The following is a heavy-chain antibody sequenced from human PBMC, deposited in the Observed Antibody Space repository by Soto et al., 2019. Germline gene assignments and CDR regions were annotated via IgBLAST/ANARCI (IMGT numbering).Heavy chain of an antibody. Sequence: SETLSLTCTVSGGSIRSTTYYWGWIRQPPGKGLEWIGSIYYSGSTYYNPSLKGRVNISVDMSKNQFSLKLSSVTAADTAVYYCATHNWNLDPWGQGT. V-gene: IGHV4-39*01. CDR3: ATHNWNLDP. CDR1: GGSIRSTTYY. J-gene: IGHJ2*01. CDR2: IYYSGST.